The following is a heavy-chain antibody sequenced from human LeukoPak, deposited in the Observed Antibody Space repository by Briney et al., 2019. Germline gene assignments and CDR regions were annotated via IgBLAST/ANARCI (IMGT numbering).Heavy chain of an antibody. V-gene: IGHV3-7*02. CDR1: GFTFSNYW. Sequence: GGSLRLSCAASGFTFSNYWMSWVRQAPGKGLEWVANIKEDGSEKYYVASVKGRFTISRDNAKNSLYLQMNSLRAEDTAVYYCARGRHSSSWYDCWGQGTLVTVSS. J-gene: IGHJ5*01. CDR3: ARGRHSSSWYDC. CDR2: IKEDGSEK. D-gene: IGHD6-13*01.